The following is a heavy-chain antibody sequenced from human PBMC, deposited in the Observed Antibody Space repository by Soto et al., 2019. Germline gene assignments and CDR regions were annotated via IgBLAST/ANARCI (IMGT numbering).Heavy chain of an antibody. D-gene: IGHD1-26*01. CDR2: ISTSSIYI. Sequence: EVQLVESGGGLVKPGGSLRLSCAASGFTISSYSMNWVRQAPGKGLEWVSSISTSSIYIYYADSVKGRFTISRDNAKNSVYLQMNSLRAEDTAVYYCARGLLGAGALDILGQGTMVTVSS. CDR3: ARGLLGAGALDI. V-gene: IGHV3-21*01. J-gene: IGHJ3*02. CDR1: GFTISSYS.